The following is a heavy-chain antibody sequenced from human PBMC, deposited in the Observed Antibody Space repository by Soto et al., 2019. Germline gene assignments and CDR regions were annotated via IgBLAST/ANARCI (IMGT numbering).Heavy chain of an antibody. D-gene: IGHD2-15*01. Sequence: SGPTLVQPTQTLTLTCTFSGFSLSTSGVGVGWIRQPPGKALEWLALIYWDDDKRYSPSLKSRLTITKDTSKNQVVLTMTNMDPVDTATYYCAHSFDCSGGSCYGGGPYNWFDPWGQGTLVTVSS. J-gene: IGHJ5*02. CDR2: IYWDDDK. CDR1: GFSLSTSGVG. CDR3: AHSFDCSGGSCYGGGPYNWFDP. V-gene: IGHV2-5*02.